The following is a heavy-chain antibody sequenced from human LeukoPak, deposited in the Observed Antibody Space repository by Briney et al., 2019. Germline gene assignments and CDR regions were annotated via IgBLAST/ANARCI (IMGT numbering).Heavy chain of an antibody. CDR3: ARDGGDKFDY. CDR2: IWYDGSNK. J-gene: IGHJ4*02. D-gene: IGHD2-21*02. Sequence: GGSLRVSCAASGFTFSSYGMHGVRQAPGKGLEWVAVIWYDGSNKYYADSVKGRFTISRDNSKNTLYLQMNSLRAEDTAVYYCARDGGDKFDYWGQGTLVTVSS. V-gene: IGHV3-33*01. CDR1: GFTFSSYG.